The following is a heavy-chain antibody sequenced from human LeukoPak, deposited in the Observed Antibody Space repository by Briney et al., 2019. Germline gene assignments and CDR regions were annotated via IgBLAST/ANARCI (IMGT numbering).Heavy chain of an antibody. D-gene: IGHD3-9*01. CDR2: IKQDGSEK. Sequence: GGSLRLSCAASGFTFSSYWMSWVRQAPGKGLEWVANIKQDGSEKYYVDSVKGRFTISRDNAKNSLYLQMNSLRAEDTAVYYCAKGYHSSPISFLTEYWGQGTLVTVSS. CDR1: GFTFSSYW. V-gene: IGHV3-7*01. J-gene: IGHJ4*02. CDR3: AKGYHSSPISFLTEY.